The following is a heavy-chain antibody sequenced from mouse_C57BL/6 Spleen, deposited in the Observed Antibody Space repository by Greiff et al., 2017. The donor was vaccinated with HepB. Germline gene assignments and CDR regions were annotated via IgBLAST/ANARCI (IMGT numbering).Heavy chain of an antibody. Sequence: VQLQQSGPELVKPGASVKLSCKASGYTFTSYDINWVKQRPGQGLEWIGWIYPRDGSTEYNEKFKGKATLTVDTSSSTAYMELHSLTSEDSAVYFCAREGITTVVATDYWGQGTTLTVSS. J-gene: IGHJ2*01. V-gene: IGHV1-85*01. D-gene: IGHD1-1*01. CDR1: GYTFTSYD. CDR3: AREGITTVVATDY. CDR2: IYPRDGST.